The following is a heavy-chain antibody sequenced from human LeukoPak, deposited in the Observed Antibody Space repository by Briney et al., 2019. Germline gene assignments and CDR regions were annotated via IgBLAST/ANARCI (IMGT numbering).Heavy chain of an antibody. V-gene: IGHV4-4*02. CDR1: GGSISSSNW. Sequence: SGTLSLTCAVSGGSISSSNWWSWVRQPPGKGLEWIGEIYHSGSTYYNPSLKSRVTISVDRSKNQFSLKLSSVTAAGTAVYYCARTRAVGNWFDPWGQGTLVTVSS. J-gene: IGHJ5*02. D-gene: IGHD6-19*01. CDR2: IYHSGST. CDR3: ARTRAVGNWFDP.